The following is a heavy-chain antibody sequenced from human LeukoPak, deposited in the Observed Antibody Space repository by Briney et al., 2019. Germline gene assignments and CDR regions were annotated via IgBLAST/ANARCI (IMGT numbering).Heavy chain of an antibody. D-gene: IGHD3-10*01. Sequence: PSETLSLTCAVSGGSISSGGYSWSWIRQPPGKGLGWIGYIYHSGSTYYNPSLKSRVTISVDRSKNQFSLKLSSVTAADTAVYYCASRLVRGVIRPPDYWGQGTLVTVSS. CDR1: GGSISSGGYS. CDR2: IYHSGST. V-gene: IGHV4-30-2*01. CDR3: ASRLVRGVIRPPDY. J-gene: IGHJ4*02.